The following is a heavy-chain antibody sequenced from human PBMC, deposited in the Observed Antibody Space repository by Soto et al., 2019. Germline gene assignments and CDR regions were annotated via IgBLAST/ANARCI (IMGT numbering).Heavy chain of an antibody. V-gene: IGHV4-59*01. CDR1: AGSISSYY. D-gene: IGHD3-16*01. Sequence: PSETLSLTCTVSAGSISSYYWSWIRQPPGKGLEWIVYIYYSGSTNYNPSLKSRVTISVDTSKKQFSLKLSSVTAADTAVYYCARVDYLGDHNWFDPWGQGTLVTSPQ. CDR3: ARVDYLGDHNWFDP. J-gene: IGHJ5*02. CDR2: IYYSGST.